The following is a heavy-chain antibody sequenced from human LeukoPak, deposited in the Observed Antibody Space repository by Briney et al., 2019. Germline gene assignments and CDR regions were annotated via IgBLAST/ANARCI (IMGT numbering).Heavy chain of an antibody. CDR3: ARGAEYYYDSSGYFPFDY. V-gene: IGHV3-33*01. D-gene: IGHD3-22*01. J-gene: IGHJ4*02. CDR2: IWSVGGAE. CDR1: GFPFSSYG. Sequence: GRSLRLSCVASGFPFSSYGMHWVRQAPGKGLEWVAVIWSVGGAEYYADSVKGRFTISRDNSKNMLFLQMNSLRAEDTAIYYCARGAEYYYDSSGYFPFDYWGQGTLVTVSS.